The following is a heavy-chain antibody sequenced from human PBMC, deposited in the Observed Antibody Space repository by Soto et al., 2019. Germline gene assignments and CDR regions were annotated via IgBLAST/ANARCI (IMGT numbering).Heavy chain of an antibody. V-gene: IGHV3-11*05. Sequence: QVQLVESGGGLVKPGGSLRLSCVASGFTFSDHYMTWIRQAPGKGLEWLSFISTSSSYTNYADSVKGRFTISRDNAMNSLYLQMNSLRAGGGAVGDGAGVRLTGYFDYWGQGTLVTVSS. CDR3: AGVRLTGYFDY. CDR1: GFTFSDHY. J-gene: IGHJ4*02. D-gene: IGHD3-10*01. CDR2: ISTSSSYT.